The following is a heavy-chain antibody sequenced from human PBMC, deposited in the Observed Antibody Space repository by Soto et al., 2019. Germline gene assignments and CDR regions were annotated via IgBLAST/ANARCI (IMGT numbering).Heavy chain of an antibody. J-gene: IGHJ5*02. D-gene: IGHD1-26*01. CDR3: ARDWEDIRYINCFDP. Sequence: QLVQSGVEVKKPGASVRVSCKASGYTFINSGISWVRQAPGQGLEWMGWISGYDGRTNYAQRVQGRFAMTTDTSTNTAYMEVTSLTSDDTAVYYCARDWEDIRYINCFDPWGQGTLVTVSS. V-gene: IGHV1-18*01. CDR1: GYTFINSG. CDR2: ISGYDGRT.